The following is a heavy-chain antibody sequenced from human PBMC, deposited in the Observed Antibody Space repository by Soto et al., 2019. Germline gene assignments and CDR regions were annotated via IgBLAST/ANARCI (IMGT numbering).Heavy chain of an antibody. CDR3: ARDGYYYDSSGYYEYYYYYGMDV. D-gene: IGHD3-22*01. CDR2: TYYRSKWYN. J-gene: IGHJ6*02. V-gene: IGHV6-1*01. Sequence: SQTLSLTCAISGDSVSSNSAAWNWIRQSPSRGLEWLGRTYYRSKWYNDYAVSVKSRITINPDTSKNQFSLQLNSVTPEDTAVYYCARDGYYYDSSGYYEYYYYYGMDVWGQGTTVTVSS. CDR1: GDSVSSNSAA.